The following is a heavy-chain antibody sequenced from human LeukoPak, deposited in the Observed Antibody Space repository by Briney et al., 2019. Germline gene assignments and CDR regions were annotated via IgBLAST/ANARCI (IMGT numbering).Heavy chain of an antibody. V-gene: IGHV4-38-2*01. CDR1: GSSITTDFY. CDR3: SRRKYAYDRNGFYTENFFDT. CDR2: TWHTGSA. D-gene: IGHD3-22*01. Sequence: PSETLSLTCSVSGSSITTDFYWAWIRQPPGKGLEWIADTWHTGSAYFNLSLKSRVTMSVDTSKNQLSLRLTSVTAADTAVYFCSRRKYAYDRNGFYTENFFDTWGLGTLVTVSS. J-gene: IGHJ4*02.